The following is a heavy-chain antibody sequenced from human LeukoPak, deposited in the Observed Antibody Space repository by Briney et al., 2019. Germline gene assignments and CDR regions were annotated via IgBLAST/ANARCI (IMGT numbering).Heavy chain of an antibody. CDR1: GGSFSGYY. Sequence: SETLSLTCAVYGGSFSGYYWSWIRQPPGKGLEWIGEIDHSGSTNYNPSLKSRVTISVDTSKNQFSLKLSSVTAADTAVYYCARVKYSSSWYDRSRSMDVWGQGTTVTVSS. D-gene: IGHD6-13*01. V-gene: IGHV4-34*01. J-gene: IGHJ6*02. CDR2: IDHSGST. CDR3: ARVKYSSSWYDRSRSMDV.